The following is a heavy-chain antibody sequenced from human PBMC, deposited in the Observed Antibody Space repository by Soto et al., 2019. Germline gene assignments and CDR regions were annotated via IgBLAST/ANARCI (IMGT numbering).Heavy chain of an antibody. D-gene: IGHD2-15*01. CDR2: INSDGSVS. Sequence: EVQLVESGGGLVQPGGSLRLSCVASGFTFSNYWMYWVRQAPGEGLVWVSRINSDGSVSSYADSVKGRLTISRDNVQNTLYLQMDSLRAEDTAVYYCARGDCFGGTCYSLAGSFYYYMDVWGKGTTVTFFS. CDR3: ARGDCFGGTCYSLAGSFYYYMDV. J-gene: IGHJ6*03. V-gene: IGHV3-74*01. CDR1: GFTFSNYW.